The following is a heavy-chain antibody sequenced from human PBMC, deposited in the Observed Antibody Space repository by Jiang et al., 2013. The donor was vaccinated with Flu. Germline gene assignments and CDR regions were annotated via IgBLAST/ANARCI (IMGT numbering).Heavy chain of an antibody. CDR2: ISSSSSYT. CDR3: ARAGLSSYSGYDWAQKXDY. J-gene: IGHJ4*02. CDR1: GFTFSDYY. V-gene: IGHV3-11*06. D-gene: IGHD5-12*01. Sequence: VQLLESGGGLVKPGGSLRLSCAASGFTFSDYYMSWIRQAPGKGLEWVSYISSSSSYTNYADSVKGRFTISRDNAKNSLYLQMNSLRAEDTAVYYCARAGLSSYSGYDWAQKXDYWGQGTLVTVSS.